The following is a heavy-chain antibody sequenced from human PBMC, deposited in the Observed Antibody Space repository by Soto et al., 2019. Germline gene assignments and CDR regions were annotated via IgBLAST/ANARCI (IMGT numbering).Heavy chain of an antibody. J-gene: IGHJ4*02. CDR1: GFTFSTYA. CDR2: ISASGDNS. CDR3: ADGGEWSFNFVY. D-gene: IGHD3-3*01. Sequence: EVHLLESGGGLVQPGGSLRLSCAASGFTFSTYAMSWVRQAPGKGLEWVAGISASGDNSYYADSVEGRFTISRDNSKGTLDLQMNNLRAEDTAVYYCADGGEWSFNFVYWGQGTLVTVSS. V-gene: IGHV3-23*01.